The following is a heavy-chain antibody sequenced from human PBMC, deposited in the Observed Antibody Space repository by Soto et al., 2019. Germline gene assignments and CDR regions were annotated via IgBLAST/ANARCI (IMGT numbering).Heavy chain of an antibody. CDR2: IKSKTDGGTT. CDR1: GFTFSNAW. CDR3: TTSYLLLWFYGMDV. Sequence: GGSLRLSCAASGFTFSNAWMSWVRQAPGKGLEWVGRIKSKTDGGTTDYAAPVKGRFTISRDDSKNTLYLQMNSLKTEDTAVYYCTTSYLLLWFYGMDVWGQGTTVTVSS. V-gene: IGHV3-15*01. J-gene: IGHJ6*02. D-gene: IGHD3-10*01.